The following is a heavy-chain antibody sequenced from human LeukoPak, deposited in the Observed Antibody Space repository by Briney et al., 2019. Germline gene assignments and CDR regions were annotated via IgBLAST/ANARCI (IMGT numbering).Heavy chain of an antibody. Sequence: ETLSLTCAVYGGSFSGYYWSWIRQPPGKGLEWVSAISGSGGSTYYADSVKGRFTISRDNSKNTLYLQMNSLRAEDTAVYYCAKDRGYGDYSFDYWGQGTLVTVSS. CDR3: AKDRGYGDYSFDY. J-gene: IGHJ4*02. D-gene: IGHD4-17*01. V-gene: IGHV3-23*01. CDR2: ISGSGGST. CDR1: GGSFSGYY.